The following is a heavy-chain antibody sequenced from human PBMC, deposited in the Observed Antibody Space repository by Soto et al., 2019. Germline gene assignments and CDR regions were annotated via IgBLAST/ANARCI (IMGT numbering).Heavy chain of an antibody. D-gene: IGHD3-16*01. Sequence: QVQLVQSGAEVKKPGSSVKVSCKASGGTFSSYAISWVRQAPGQGLEWMGGIIPIFGTANYAQKFQGRVTITADESTSTAYMELSSLRSEDTAVYHCARPGGGGPGWSTRGMDVWGQGTTVTVSS. V-gene: IGHV1-69*01. CDR1: GGTFSSYA. J-gene: IGHJ6*02. CDR2: IIPIFGTA. CDR3: ARPGGGGPGWSTRGMDV.